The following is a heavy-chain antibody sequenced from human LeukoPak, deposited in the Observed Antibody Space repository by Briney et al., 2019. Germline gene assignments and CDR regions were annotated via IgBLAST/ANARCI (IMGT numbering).Heavy chain of an antibody. CDR1: GFTFSSYA. CDR2: ISGSGGST. CDR3: ARSVDMAAYYYGMDV. D-gene: IGHD2-15*01. V-gene: IGHV3-23*01. J-gene: IGHJ6*02. Sequence: GGSLRLSCAASGFTFSSYAMSWVRQAPGKGLEWVSAISGSGGSTYYADSVKGRFTISRDNSKNTLYLQMNSLRAEDTAVYYCARSVDMAAYYYGMDVWGQGTTVTVSS.